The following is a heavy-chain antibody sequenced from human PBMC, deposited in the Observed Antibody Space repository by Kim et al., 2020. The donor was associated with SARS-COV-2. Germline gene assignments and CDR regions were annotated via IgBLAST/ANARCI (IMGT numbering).Heavy chain of an antibody. D-gene: IGHD6-13*01. V-gene: IGHV3-13*01. Sequence: YPGYVKGRFTISRENAKNSLYLQMNSLRAGDTAVYYCARGYSSSWYWAVDIWGQGTMVTVSS. CDR3: ARGYSSSWYWAVDI. J-gene: IGHJ3*02.